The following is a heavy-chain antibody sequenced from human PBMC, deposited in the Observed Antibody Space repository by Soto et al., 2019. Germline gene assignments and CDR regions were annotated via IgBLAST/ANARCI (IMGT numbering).Heavy chain of an antibody. D-gene: IGHD6-13*01. CDR3: ARSALSSSWGHYCGMDV. CDR2: IIPIFGTA. J-gene: IGHJ6*02. Sequence: SVKVSCKASGGTFSSYAISWVRQAPGQGLEWMGGIIPIFGTANYAQKFQGRVTITADESTSTAYMELSSLRSEDTAVYYCARSALSSSWGHYCGMDVWGQGTTVTVSS. V-gene: IGHV1-69*13. CDR1: GGTFSSYA.